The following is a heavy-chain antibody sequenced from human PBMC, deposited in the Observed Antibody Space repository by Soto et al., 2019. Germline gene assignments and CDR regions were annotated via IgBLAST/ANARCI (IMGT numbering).Heavy chain of an antibody. V-gene: IGHV4-31*03. CDR1: GGSISSGGYY. D-gene: IGHD5-12*01. J-gene: IGHJ4*02. Sequence: SETLSLTCTVSGGSISSGGYYWSWIRQHPGKGLEWIGYIYYSGSTYYNPSLKSRVTISVDTSKNQFSLKLSSVTAADTAVYYCARDGRYSGYEIDYWGQGTLVTFSS. CDR2: IYYSGST. CDR3: ARDGRYSGYEIDY.